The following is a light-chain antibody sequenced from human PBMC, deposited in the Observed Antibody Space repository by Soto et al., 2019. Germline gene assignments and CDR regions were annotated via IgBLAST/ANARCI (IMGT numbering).Light chain of an antibody. V-gene: IGKV1-5*03. Sequence: DIQMTQSPSTLSASVGDRVIITCRASQSISGWMAWYQQKPGKAPTLLIYKTLKSGVLSRFSASGSGTEFTLTISSLQPEDFATYYCQQYHTYSFGQGTKVEV. J-gene: IGKJ1*01. CDR2: K. CDR1: QSISGW. CDR3: QQYHTYS.